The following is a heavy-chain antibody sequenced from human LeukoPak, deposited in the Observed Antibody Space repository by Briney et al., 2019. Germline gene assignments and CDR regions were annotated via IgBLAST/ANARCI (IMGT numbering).Heavy chain of an antibody. J-gene: IGHJ4*02. CDR2: INSDGSST. CDR1: GFTFSSYW. V-gene: IGHV3-74*01. D-gene: IGHD2-21*02. Sequence: GGSLRLSCAASGFTFSSYWMHWVRQAPGKGLVWVSRINSDGSSTSYADSVKGRFTISRENAKNTLYLEMNSLRAEDTAVYYCARGLYCGGDCYFTSPVDYWGQGTLVTVSS. CDR3: ARGLYCGGDCYFTSPVDY.